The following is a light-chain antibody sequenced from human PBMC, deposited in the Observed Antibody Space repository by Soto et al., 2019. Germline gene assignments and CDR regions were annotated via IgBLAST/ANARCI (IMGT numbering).Light chain of an antibody. J-gene: IGLJ1*01. Sequence: QSVLTQPASVSGSPGQSITISCTGTNSEVGGYNFVSWYQHHPGKAPKLMIYDVNNRPSGVSNRFSGSKSGNTASLTISGLQAEDEADYYCSSYTSGDTYVFGTGTKVTVL. CDR1: NSEVGGYNF. CDR2: DVN. CDR3: SSYTSGDTYV. V-gene: IGLV2-14*03.